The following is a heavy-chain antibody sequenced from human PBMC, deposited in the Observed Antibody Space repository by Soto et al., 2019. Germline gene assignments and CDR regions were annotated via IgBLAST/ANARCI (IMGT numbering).Heavy chain of an antibody. Sequence: GAEVKKPGESLRISCKGSGYSFTSYWISWVGQMPGKGLEWMGRIDPSDSYTNYSPSFQGHVTISADKSISTAYLQWSSLKASDTAMYYCARLAMAARRGYYGMDVWGQGTTVTVSS. D-gene: IGHD6-19*01. J-gene: IGHJ6*02. CDR2: IDPSDSYT. CDR1: GYSFTSYW. CDR3: ARLAMAARRGYYGMDV. V-gene: IGHV5-10-1*01.